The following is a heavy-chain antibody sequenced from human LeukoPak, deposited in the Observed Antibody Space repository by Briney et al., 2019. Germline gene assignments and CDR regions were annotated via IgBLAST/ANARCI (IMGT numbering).Heavy chain of an antibody. CDR2: ISSSGSTI. CDR1: GFTFSDYY. D-gene: IGHD1-14*01. V-gene: IGHV3-11*01. J-gene: IGHJ4*02. Sequence: GWSLRLSCPSSGFTFSDYYMSCIRRAPVKGLEWLSYISSSGSTIYYADSVKGRFTISRDNAKNSLYLQMNSLRAEDTAVYYCARRTLYFDYWGQGTLVTVSS. CDR3: ARRTLYFDY.